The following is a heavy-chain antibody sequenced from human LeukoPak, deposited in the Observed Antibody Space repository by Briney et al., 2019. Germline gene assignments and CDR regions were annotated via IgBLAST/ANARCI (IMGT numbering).Heavy chain of an antibody. CDR3: ARVLQNYYHMDV. D-gene: IGHD3-3*01. V-gene: IGHV4-59*11. J-gene: IGHJ6*03. CDR2: IYDSGSA. Sequence: SETLSLTCTVSGVSINSHYWSWIRQPPGKGLEWIGFIYDSGSANYKSSLKSRVTMTVDTSKNQFSLRLNSVTAADTAVYYCARVLQNYYHMDVWGKGTTVTVSS. CDR1: GVSINSHY.